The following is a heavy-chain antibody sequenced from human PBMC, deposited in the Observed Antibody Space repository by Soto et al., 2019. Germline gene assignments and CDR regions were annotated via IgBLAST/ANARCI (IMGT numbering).Heavy chain of an antibody. Sequence: PRPSVKVSCKASGYTFTGYYMHWVRQAPGQGLEWMGWINPNSGGTNYAQKFQGRVTMTRDTSISTAYMELSRLRSDDTAVYYCARAPSHYDFWSGYYTDYYYGMDVWGQGTTVTVSS. J-gene: IGHJ6*02. D-gene: IGHD3-3*01. V-gene: IGHV1-2*02. CDR1: GYTFTGYY. CDR3: ARAPSHYDFWSGYYTDYYYGMDV. CDR2: INPNSGGT.